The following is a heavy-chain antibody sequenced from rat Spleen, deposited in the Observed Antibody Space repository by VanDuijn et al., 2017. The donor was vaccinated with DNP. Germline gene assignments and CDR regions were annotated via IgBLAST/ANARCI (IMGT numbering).Heavy chain of an antibody. D-gene: IGHD1-12*01. V-gene: IGHV5-7*01. CDR3: ARHRTIMPYYYVMDA. CDR2: ISYDGSST. J-gene: IGHJ4*01. Sequence: EVQLVESGGGLVQPGRSLILSCTASGFTFSDHNMAWVRQAPKKGLEWVATISYDGSSTYYRDSVKGRFTISRDNAKSTLYLQMDSLRSEDTATYYCARHRTIMPYYYVMDAWGQGASVTVSS. CDR1: GFTFSDHN.